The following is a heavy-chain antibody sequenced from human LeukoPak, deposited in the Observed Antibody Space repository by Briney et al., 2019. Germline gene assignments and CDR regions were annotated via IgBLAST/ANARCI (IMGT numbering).Heavy chain of an antibody. V-gene: IGHV4-30-4*08. CDR1: GGSISSGDYY. D-gene: IGHD4-23*01. CDR3: ARELGSDYGGYSP. CDR2: IYYSGNT. J-gene: IGHJ5*02. Sequence: SETLSLTCTVSGGSISSGDYYWSWIRQPPGKGLEWIGYIYYSGNTNYNPSLERRVTISVDTSKNQFSLELTSVTAADTAVYYCARELGSDYGGYSPWGQGTLVTVSS.